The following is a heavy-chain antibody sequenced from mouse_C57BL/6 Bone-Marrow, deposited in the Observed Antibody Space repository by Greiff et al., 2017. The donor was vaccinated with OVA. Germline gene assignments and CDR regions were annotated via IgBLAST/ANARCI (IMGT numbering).Heavy chain of an antibody. V-gene: IGHV7-3*01. J-gene: IGHJ2*01. CDR2: IRNKPNGSTT. Sequence: EVQLVESGGGLVQPGDSLSLSCAASGFTFTNYYLSFVRPPPVKALSWLAFIRNKPNGSTTEYSASVKGRFTISRDNSQSILYLQMNALRAEDSATYYCARYKGRVAVDYFDYWGQGTALTVSS. CDR3: ARYKGRVAVDYFDY. D-gene: IGHD1-1*01. CDR1: GFTFTNYY.